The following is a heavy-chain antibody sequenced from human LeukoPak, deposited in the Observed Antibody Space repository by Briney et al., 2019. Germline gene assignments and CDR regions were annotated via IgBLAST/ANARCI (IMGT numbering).Heavy chain of an antibody. J-gene: IGHJ4*02. V-gene: IGHV1-46*01. D-gene: IGHD3-10*01. CDR2: INPSGGST. Sequence: GASVKVSCKASGYTFTSYYMHWVRQAPGQGLEWMGIINPSGGSTSYAQKFQGRVTMTRDMSTSTVYMELSSLRSEDTAVYYCARDAGGSGSYRVDPLDYWGQGTLVTVSS. CDR3: ARDAGGSGSYRVDPLDY. CDR1: GYTFTSYY.